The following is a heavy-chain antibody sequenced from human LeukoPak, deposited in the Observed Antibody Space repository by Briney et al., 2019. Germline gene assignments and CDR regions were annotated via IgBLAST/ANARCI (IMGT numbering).Heavy chain of an antibody. CDR3: ARDGRYSHSWSGFDY. CDR2: INPNSAGT. CDR1: GYTFTSYF. Sequence: GASVKVSCKASGYTFTSYFMHWVRQAPGQGLEWMGWINPNSAGTNYAQKFQGRVTMTRDTSISTVYMELAGLRSDDTAVYYCARDGRYSHSWSGFDYWGQGTLVTVSS. J-gene: IGHJ4*02. D-gene: IGHD6-13*01. V-gene: IGHV1-2*02.